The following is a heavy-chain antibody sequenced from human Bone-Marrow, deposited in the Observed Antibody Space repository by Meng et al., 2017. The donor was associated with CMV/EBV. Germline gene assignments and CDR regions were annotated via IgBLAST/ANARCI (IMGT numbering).Heavy chain of an antibody. CDR1: GDSISSGGYD. CDR3: ARGMNLDDSSGPWQH. Sequence: GDSISSGGYDWSWLRQHPGKGLEWIGYIYYSGSTYYNPSLKSRVTISVDTSKNQFSLKLSSVTAADTAVYYCARGMNLDDSSGPWQHWGQGTLVTVSS. D-gene: IGHD3-22*01. V-gene: IGHV4-31*02. CDR2: IYYSGST. J-gene: IGHJ4*02.